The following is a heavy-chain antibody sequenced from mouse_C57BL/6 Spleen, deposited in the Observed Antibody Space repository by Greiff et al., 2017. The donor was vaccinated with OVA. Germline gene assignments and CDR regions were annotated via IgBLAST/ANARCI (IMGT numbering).Heavy chain of an antibody. CDR2: IYPGDGDT. Sequence: QVQLQQSGPELVKPGASVKISCKASGYAFSSSWMNWVKQRPGKGLEWIGRIYPGDGDTNYNGKFKGKATLTADKSSSTAYMQLSSLTSEDSAVYVCARDGGYYGSSAYAMDYWGQGTSVTVSS. D-gene: IGHD1-1*01. CDR1: GYAFSSSW. J-gene: IGHJ4*01. V-gene: IGHV1-82*01. CDR3: ARDGGYYGSSAYAMDY.